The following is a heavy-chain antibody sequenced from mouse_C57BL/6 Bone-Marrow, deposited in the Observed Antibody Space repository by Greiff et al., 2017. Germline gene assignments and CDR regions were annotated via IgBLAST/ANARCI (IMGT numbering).Heavy chain of an antibody. CDR3: ARYDGAYDYDVGYFDV. CDR2: IHPNSGST. D-gene: IGHD2-4*01. Sequence: QVQLQQPGAELVKPGASVKLSCKASGYTFTSYWMHWVKQRHGQGLEWIGMIHPNSGSTNYNEKFKSKATLTVDKSSSQAYMQLSSLTSEDSAVYYCARYDGAYDYDVGYFDVWGTGTTVTVSS. J-gene: IGHJ1*03. CDR1: GYTFTSYW. V-gene: IGHV1-64*01.